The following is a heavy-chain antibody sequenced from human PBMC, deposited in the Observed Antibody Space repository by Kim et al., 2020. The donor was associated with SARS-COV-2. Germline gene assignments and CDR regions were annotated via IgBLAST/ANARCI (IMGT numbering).Heavy chain of an antibody. V-gene: IGHV3-33*01. CDR3: ARDQEIAVALVDY. D-gene: IGHD6-19*01. CDR1: GFTFSSYG. CDR2: ISYDGSNK. J-gene: IGHJ4*02. Sequence: GGSLRLSCAASGFTFSSYGMHWVRQAPGKGLEWVAVISYDGSNKYYADSVKGRFTISRDNSKNTLYLQMNSLRAEDTAVYYCARDQEIAVALVDYWGQGTLVTVSS.